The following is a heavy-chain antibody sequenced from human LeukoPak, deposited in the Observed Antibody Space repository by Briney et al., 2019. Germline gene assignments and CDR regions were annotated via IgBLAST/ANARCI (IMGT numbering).Heavy chain of an antibody. CDR3: ARFAYCGGHCWYYFDY. CDR2: IYSSGTT. CDR1: GGSISNYY. D-gene: IGHD2-21*02. V-gene: IGHV4-59*01. Sequence: SETLSLTCTVSGGSISNYYWSWIRQPPGKERDGIGYIYSSGTTNYNPSLKSRVTISVDTSKNQFSLKLSSVTAADTAVYYCARFAYCGGHCWYYFDYWGQGSLVTVSS. J-gene: IGHJ4*02.